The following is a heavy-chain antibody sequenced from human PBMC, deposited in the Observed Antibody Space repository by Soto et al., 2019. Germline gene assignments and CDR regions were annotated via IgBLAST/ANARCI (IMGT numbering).Heavy chain of an antibody. Sequence: QVQLVQSGAEVKKPGSSVTVSCKASGGTFSSYAISWVRQAPGQGLEWMGGIIPIFGTATYAQKFQGSVTITAAESTSTADMGMSSLISEDRAVYDGARAGTAVAGGGIAYWGQGTLVTVSS. J-gene: IGHJ4*02. D-gene: IGHD6-19*01. CDR2: IIPIFGTA. CDR1: GGTFSSYA. CDR3: ARAGTAVAGGGIAY. V-gene: IGHV1-69*12.